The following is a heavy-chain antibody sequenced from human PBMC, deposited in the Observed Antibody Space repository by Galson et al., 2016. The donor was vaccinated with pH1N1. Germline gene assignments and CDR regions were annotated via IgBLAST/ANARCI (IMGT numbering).Heavy chain of an antibody. Sequence: SVKVACKASGYTFTNFDINWVRQATGQGLEWMGWMNPNSGNTGYAQKFQGRVTMTRNTSLRTAYMELSSLRSADTAISYCAIMYCGGDCPPGYFDLWGRGTLVTVSS. CDR3: AIMYCGGDCPPGYFDL. D-gene: IGHD2-21*02. CDR1: GYTFTNFD. J-gene: IGHJ2*01. CDR2: MNPNSGNT. V-gene: IGHV1-8*01.